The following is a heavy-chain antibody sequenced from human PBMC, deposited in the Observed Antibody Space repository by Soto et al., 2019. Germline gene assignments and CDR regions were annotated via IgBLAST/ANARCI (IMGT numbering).Heavy chain of an antibody. J-gene: IGHJ6*02. D-gene: IGHD3-3*02. CDR2: VSYDGSNK. CDR3: ARGGSWDHFALGMDV. V-gene: IGHV3-30*04. CDR1: GFTFSSYA. Sequence: QVQLVESGGGVVQPGRSLRLSCAASGFTFSSYAMHWVRQAPGKGLQWVAVVSYDGSNKYYTDSAKGRFTISRDDSKSAVYLQLNSLRPEDTAVYYCARGGSWDHFALGMDVWGQGTAVTVSS.